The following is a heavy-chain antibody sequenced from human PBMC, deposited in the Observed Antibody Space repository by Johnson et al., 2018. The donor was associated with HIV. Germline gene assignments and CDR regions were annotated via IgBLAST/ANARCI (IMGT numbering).Heavy chain of an antibody. Sequence: VQLVESGGGVVQPGRSLRLSCAASGFTFSNFGMHWVRQAPGKGLEWVANIKQDGSEKYYVDSVKGRFIISRDNSKNTLYLQLNSLRPEDTAVYYCAREGYYDSSGYYGAFDMWGQGTMVTVSS. CDR3: AREGYYDSSGYYGAFDM. J-gene: IGHJ3*02. D-gene: IGHD3-22*01. CDR2: IKQDGSEK. V-gene: IGHV3-7*01. CDR1: GFTFSNFG.